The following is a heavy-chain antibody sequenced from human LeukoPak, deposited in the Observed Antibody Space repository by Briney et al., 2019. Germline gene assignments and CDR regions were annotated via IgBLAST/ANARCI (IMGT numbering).Heavy chain of an antibody. CDR1: GITFSFYG. V-gene: IGHV3-30*18. CDR2: ISYDGSNQ. CDR3: AKGGGWELRPFDY. Sequence: WGSLRLSCAASGITFSFYGMHWVRQAPGKGLEWVAVISYDGSNQYYADSVKGRFTISRDNSKNTLYLQMNSLRAEDTAVYYCAKGGGWELRPFDYWGQGTLVTVPS. D-gene: IGHD1-26*01. J-gene: IGHJ4*02.